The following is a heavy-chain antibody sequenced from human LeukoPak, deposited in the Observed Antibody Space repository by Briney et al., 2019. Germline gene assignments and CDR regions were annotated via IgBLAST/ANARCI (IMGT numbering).Heavy chain of an antibody. CDR3: AGYGDYVLFDP. D-gene: IGHD4-17*01. CDR1: GGSISSGGYS. CDR2: IYHSGII. J-gene: IGHJ5*02. Sequence: SETLSLTCTVSGGSISSGGYSWNWIRQPPGKGLEWIANIYHSGIIEYNTSLKSRVSISVDTSKNQISLKLSSVTAADTAVYYCAGYGDYVLFDPWGQGTLVTVSS. V-gene: IGHV4-30-4*07.